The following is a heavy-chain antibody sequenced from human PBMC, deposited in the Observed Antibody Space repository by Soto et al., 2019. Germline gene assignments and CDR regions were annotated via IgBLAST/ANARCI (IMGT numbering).Heavy chain of an antibody. CDR3: ARQLVHWHPLDY. CDR2: IYYSGST. CDR1: GGSMRDDY. Sequence: QVQLQESGPSLVKPSETLSLTCSVSGGSMRDDYWSWIRQSTGKGPEWSGYIYYSGSTNYNPDLKSQVTISVDMPKSLFSLKLNSVTAADTAVYYCARQLVHWHPLDYWGRGTLVTVSS. J-gene: IGHJ4*02. D-gene: IGHD1-1*01. V-gene: IGHV4-59*01.